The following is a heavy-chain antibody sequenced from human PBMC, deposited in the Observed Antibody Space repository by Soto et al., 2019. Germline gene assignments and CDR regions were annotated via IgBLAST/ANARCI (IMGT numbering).Heavy chain of an antibody. D-gene: IGHD1-1*01. J-gene: IGHJ6*03. Sequence: ASVKVSCKASGFTFTSSAMQWVRQARGQRLEWIGWIVVGSGNTNYAQKFQERVTITRDMSTSTAYMELSSLRSEDTAVYYCAASISGTKSYYYYYYMDVWGKGTTVTVSS. CDR2: IVVGSGNT. CDR3: AASISGTKSYYYYYYMDV. CDR1: GFTFTSSA. V-gene: IGHV1-58*02.